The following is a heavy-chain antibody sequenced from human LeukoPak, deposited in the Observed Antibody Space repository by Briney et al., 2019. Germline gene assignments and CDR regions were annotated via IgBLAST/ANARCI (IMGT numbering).Heavy chain of an antibody. CDR1: GFTVSSNY. CDR2: IYSGGST. J-gene: IGHJ4*02. V-gene: IGHV3-53*01. D-gene: IGHD5-12*01. CDR3: AKATDSGYDYGALFDY. Sequence: PGGSLRLSCAASGFTVSSNYMSWVRQAPGKGLEWVSVIYSGGSTYYADSVKGRFTISRDNSKNTLYLQMNSLRAEDTAVYYCAKATDSGYDYGALFDYWGQGTLVTVSS.